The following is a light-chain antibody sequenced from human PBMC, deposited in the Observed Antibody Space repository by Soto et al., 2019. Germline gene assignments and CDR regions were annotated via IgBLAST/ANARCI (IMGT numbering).Light chain of an antibody. CDR3: QQYTNWPPET. CDR1: QSVSSN. Sequence: DIVLTQSPPTLSVSPGERATLSCRARQSVSSNLAWYQHKPGQAPRLLIYGASTRATGIHARFSGSGSGTEFTLTISSLQSEDSAVYYCQQYTNWPPETFGQGTKVEIK. J-gene: IGKJ1*01. V-gene: IGKV3-15*01. CDR2: GAS.